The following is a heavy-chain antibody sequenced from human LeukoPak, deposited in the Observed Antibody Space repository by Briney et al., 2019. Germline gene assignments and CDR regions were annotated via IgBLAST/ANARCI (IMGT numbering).Heavy chain of an antibody. J-gene: IGHJ5*02. CDR2: IIPIFGTA. CDR3: ARDLGSYFYGSGSRYNWFDP. D-gene: IGHD3-10*01. V-gene: IGHV1-69*05. Sequence: ASVKVSCKASGGTFSSYAISWVRQAPGQGLEWMGGIIPIFGTANYAQKFQGRVTITTDESTRTAYMELSRLRSDDTAVYYCARDLGSYFYGSGSRYNWFDPWGQGTLVTVSS. CDR1: GGTFSSYA.